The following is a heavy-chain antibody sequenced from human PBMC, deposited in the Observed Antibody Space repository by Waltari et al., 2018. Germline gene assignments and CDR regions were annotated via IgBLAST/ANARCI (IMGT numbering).Heavy chain of an antibody. J-gene: IGHJ5*02. Sequence: QVQLVQSGAEVKKPGASVKVSCKASGYTFTTYGISWVRQAPGQGLEWMGWISPYSGDTYYAQKFQGRVTMTTDTMTTDTSTSTAYMELRSLKSDDTAVYYCARSNVHYDLWSGYTTNWFDPWGQGTLVTVSS. D-gene: IGHD3-3*01. CDR2: ISPYSGDT. CDR1: GYTFTTYG. V-gene: IGHV1-18*01. CDR3: ARSNVHYDLWSGYTTNWFDP.